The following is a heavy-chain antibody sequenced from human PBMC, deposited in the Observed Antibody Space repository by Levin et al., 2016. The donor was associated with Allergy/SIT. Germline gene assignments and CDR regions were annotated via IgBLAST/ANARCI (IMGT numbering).Heavy chain of an antibody. CDR2: IIPYLGMT. Sequence: SVKVSCKAAGGTFSNYAISWVRQAPGQGLEWMGRIIPYLGMTNNAQKFQGRLTMTADKSTGTAYMDLNSLTSEDTAVYYCAREPELRAHYYGMDVWGQGTTVTVSS. D-gene: IGHD1-7*01. CDR3: AREPELRAHYYGMDV. V-gene: IGHV1-69*04. CDR1: GGTFSNYA. J-gene: IGHJ6*01.